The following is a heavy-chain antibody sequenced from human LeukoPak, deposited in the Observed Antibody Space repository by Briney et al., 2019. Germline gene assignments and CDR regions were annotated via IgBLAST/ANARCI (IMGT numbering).Heavy chain of an antibody. CDR3: ARSLGTSQNYYYYMDV. V-gene: IGHV4-34*01. J-gene: IGHJ6*03. CDR1: VGSFSVYY. D-gene: IGHD2-2*01. CDR2: INHSGST. Sequence: SETLSLTRAVYVGSFSVYYWSWIRHPPGKGLEWVGEINHSGSTNYNPSLKSRVTISLDTSKNQFSLKLSSVTAADTAVYYCARSLGTSQNYYYYMDVWGKGTTVTVSS.